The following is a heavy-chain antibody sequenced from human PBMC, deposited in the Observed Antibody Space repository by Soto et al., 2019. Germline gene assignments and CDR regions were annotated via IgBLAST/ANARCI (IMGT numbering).Heavy chain of an antibody. CDR2: ISYDGSNK. CDR3: AKVQGDYGDYLLSY. D-gene: IGHD4-17*01. CDR1: GFTFSSYG. V-gene: IGHV3-30*18. J-gene: IGHJ4*02. Sequence: QEQLVESGGGVVQPGRSLRLSCAASGFTFSSYGMHWVRQAPGKGLEWLAVISYDGSNKYYADSVKGRLTISRDNSKNTLYLQMNSLGADDTAVYYCAKVQGDYGDYLLSYWGQGTLVTVSS.